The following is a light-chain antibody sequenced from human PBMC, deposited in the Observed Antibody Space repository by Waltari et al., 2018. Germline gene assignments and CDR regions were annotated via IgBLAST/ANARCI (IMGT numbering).Light chain of an antibody. Sequence: TVVTQSPVTLSVSPGERATLSCRTTQSIGSNLAWYQQKPGQAPRLLIYHASTRATGIPVRFSGSGSETEFTLTISSLQSEDFAVYYCQQYNNWPPGTFGQGTKVEV. J-gene: IGKJ1*01. CDR2: HAS. V-gene: IGKV3-15*01. CDR3: QQYNNWPPGT. CDR1: QSIGSN.